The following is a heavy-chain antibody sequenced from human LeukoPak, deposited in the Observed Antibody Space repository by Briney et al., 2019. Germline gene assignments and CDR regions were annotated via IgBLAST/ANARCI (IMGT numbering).Heavy chain of an antibody. J-gene: IGHJ5*02. V-gene: IGHV7-4-1*02. CDR2: INTNTGNP. Sequence: ASVKVSCKASGYTFTSYAMNWVRQAPGQGLEWMGWINTNTGNPTYAQGFTGRFVFSLDTSVSTAYLQISSLKAEDTAVYYCARDAYSSSWMSSGGDWFDPWGQGTLVTVSS. CDR1: GYTFTSYA. CDR3: ARDAYSSSWMSSGGDWFDP. D-gene: IGHD6-13*01.